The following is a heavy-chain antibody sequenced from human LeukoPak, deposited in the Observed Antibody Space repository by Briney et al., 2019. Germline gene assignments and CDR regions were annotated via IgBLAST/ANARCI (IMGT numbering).Heavy chain of an antibody. V-gene: IGHV4-39*01. CDR2: IYYSGST. CDR3: ARLLVTAIPPIAFDI. CDR1: GGALSSSSYY. D-gene: IGHD2-21*02. J-gene: IGHJ3*02. Sequence: KPSETLSPTCTVPGGALSSSSYYWGWIRQPPGKGLEWIGSIYYSGSTYYTPSLRSRVTISVDTSKNQFSLNLSSVTAADTAVYYCARLLVTAIPPIAFDIWGQGTMVTVSS.